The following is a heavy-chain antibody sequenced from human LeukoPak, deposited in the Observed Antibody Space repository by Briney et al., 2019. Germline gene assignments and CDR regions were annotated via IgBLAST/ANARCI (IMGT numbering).Heavy chain of an antibody. J-gene: IGHJ3*02. CDR1: GYTLTELS. CDR3: ATVQRGQWRFDI. CDR2: FDPEDGET. V-gene: IGHV1-24*01. Sequence: DSVKVSCKVSGYTLTELSMHWVRQAPGKGLEWMGGFDPEDGETIYAQKFQGRVTMTEDTSTDTAYMELSSLRSEDTAVYYCATVQRGQWRFDIWGQGTMVTVSS. D-gene: IGHD6-19*01.